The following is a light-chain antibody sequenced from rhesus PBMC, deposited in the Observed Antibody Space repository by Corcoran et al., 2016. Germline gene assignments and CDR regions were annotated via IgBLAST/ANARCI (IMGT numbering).Light chain of an antibody. CDR1: QGISSW. CDR2: KAS. CDR3: LQYRSSPYY. J-gene: IGKJ2*01. V-gene: IGKV1-22*01. Sequence: DIQMTQSPSSLSASVGDTVTITCQASQGISSWLGWYQQKPGKSPKLRIYKASLLQSGVPTRFSGSGSGTDFTLTIIRLPPADFATYYCLQYRSSPYYFGQRTKVKSK.